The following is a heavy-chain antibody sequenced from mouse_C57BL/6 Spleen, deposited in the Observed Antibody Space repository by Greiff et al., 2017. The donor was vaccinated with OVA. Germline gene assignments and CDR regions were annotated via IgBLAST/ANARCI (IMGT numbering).Heavy chain of an antibody. CDR1: GYSITSGYD. CDR2: ISYSGSN. CDR3: ARKDGSSYFDV. D-gene: IGHD1-1*01. V-gene: IGHV3-1*01. J-gene: IGHJ1*03. Sequence: DVQLQQSGPGMVKPSQSLSLTCTVTGYSITSGYDWHWIRHFPGNKLEWMGYISYSGSNKYNPSLKSRISITHDTSKNHFFLKLNSVTTEDTATYYCARKDGSSYFDVWGTGTTVTVSS.